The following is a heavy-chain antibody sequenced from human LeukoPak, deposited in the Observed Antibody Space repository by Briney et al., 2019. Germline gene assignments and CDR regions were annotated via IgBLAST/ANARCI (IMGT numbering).Heavy chain of an antibody. CDR3: ARDLDSSGYYYGEDDAFDI. V-gene: IGHV7-4-1*02. D-gene: IGHD3-22*01. Sequence: GASVKVSCKASGYTFTSYAMNWVRQAPGQGLEWMGWINTNTGNPTYAQGFTGRFVFSLDTSVSTAYLQISSLKAEDTAVYYCARDLDSSGYYYGEDDAFDIWGQGTMVTVSS. CDR1: GYTFTSYA. J-gene: IGHJ3*02. CDR2: INTNTGNP.